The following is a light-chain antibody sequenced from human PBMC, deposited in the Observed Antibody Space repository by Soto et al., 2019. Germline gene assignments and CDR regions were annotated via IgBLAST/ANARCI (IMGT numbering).Light chain of an antibody. Sequence: NFMLTQPHSVSESPGKTVTISCTRSSGSIASNYVQWYQQRPGSAPTTVIYEDNQRPPGVCVRFSGSIDSSSNSASLTISGLKTEDEADYYCQSYDSINPAVWVFGGRTMVTVL. V-gene: IGLV6-57*04. J-gene: IGLJ3*02. CDR3: QSYDSINPAVWV. CDR1: SGSIASNY. CDR2: EDN.